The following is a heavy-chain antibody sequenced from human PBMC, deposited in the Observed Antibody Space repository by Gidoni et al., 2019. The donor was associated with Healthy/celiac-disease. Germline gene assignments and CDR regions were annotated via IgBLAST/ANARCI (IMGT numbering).Heavy chain of an antibody. CDR3: ARRDMVRDDFGMDV. J-gene: IGHJ6*02. CDR1: GYPFTGYY. D-gene: IGHD3-10*01. V-gene: IGHV1-2*02. Sequence: QVQLVQSGAEVKKPGASVKVSCKASGYPFTGYYMHWVRQAPGQGLEWMGWINPNSGGTNYAQKCQRRVTMTRDTSISTAYMELSRLRSDDTAVYYCARRDMVRDDFGMDVWGQGTTVTVSS. CDR2: INPNSGGT.